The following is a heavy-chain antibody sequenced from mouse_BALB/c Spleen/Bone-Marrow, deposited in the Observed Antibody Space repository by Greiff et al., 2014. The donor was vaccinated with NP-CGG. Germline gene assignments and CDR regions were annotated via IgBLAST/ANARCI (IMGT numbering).Heavy chain of an antibody. J-gene: IGHJ4*01. CDR3: ARCDGYRARDY. CDR1: GYAFSSSW. D-gene: IGHD2-3*01. V-gene: IGHV1-80*01. CDR2: IFPGDGDT. Sequence: SVKISCKASGYAFSSSWMNWVKQRPGQGLEWIGRIFPGDGDTYYNGKFKGKATLTADTSSSTAYMQLSSMTLVEEAVYFCARCDGYRARDYWGKGTSVT.